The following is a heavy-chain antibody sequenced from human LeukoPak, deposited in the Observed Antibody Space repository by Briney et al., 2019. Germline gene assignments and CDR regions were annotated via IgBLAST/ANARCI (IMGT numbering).Heavy chain of an antibody. CDR1: GFTFNDYG. V-gene: IGHV3-20*04. D-gene: IGHD2-21*02. J-gene: IGHJ4*02. Sequence: GGSLRLSCAASGFTFNDYGMSWVRQAPGRGLEWVSGINWNGGSTAYADSVRGRFTISRDNAKNSLHLQMNSLRAEDTAVYYCARDGDGDFYFDYWGQGTLVTVSS. CDR3: ARDGDGDFYFDY. CDR2: INWNGGST.